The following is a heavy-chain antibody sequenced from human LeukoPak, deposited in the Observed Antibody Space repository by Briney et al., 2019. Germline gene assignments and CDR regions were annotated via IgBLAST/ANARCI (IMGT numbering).Heavy chain of an antibody. D-gene: IGHD2-2*01. CDR1: GYTFIKYG. CDR3: ARGPQGGYCSSTSCQRVFDY. V-gene: IGHV1-18*01. CDR2: ISGYIGYT. Sequence: ASVKVTCKTSGYTFIKYGMTWVRQAPGQGLEWVGWISGYIGYTSYAQKFQGRVTMTRDTSTSTAYMELRSLRSDDTAVYYCARGPQGGYCSSTSCQRVFDYWGQGTLVTVSS. J-gene: IGHJ4*02.